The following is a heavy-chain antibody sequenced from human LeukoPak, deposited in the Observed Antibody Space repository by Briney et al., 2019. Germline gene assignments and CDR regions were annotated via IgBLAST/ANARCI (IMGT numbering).Heavy chain of an antibody. V-gene: IGHV3-7*04. CDR3: ARAGPGEFDY. J-gene: IGHJ4*02. Sequence: GGSLRLSCAASGFTFSTYWMSWVRQAPGKGLEWVANIKQDGSEKYYVDSVKGRFTISRDNADNSLYLQMNSLRGEDTAMYDCARAGPGEFDYWGQGTLVTVSS. D-gene: IGHD3-10*01. CDR1: GFTFSTYW. CDR2: IKQDGSEK.